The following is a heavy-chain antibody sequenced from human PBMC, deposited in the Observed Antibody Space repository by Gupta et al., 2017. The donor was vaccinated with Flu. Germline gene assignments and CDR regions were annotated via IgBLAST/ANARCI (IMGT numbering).Heavy chain of an antibody. V-gene: IGHV3-49*02. CDR3: ARDPYYCEY. CDR2: YGGKT. Sequence: YGGKTEYAASVKGRFTISRDDSKGIAYLQMNSLETEDTAVYYCARDPYYCEYWGQGTRVTVSS. J-gene: IGHJ4*02.